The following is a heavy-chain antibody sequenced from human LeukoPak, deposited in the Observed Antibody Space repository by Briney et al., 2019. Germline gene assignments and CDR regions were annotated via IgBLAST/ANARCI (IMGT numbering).Heavy chain of an antibody. CDR3: ARGVRGFCSVSSCYSDY. V-gene: IGHV3-7*01. Sequence: RGVSVRLSCAAWGFTLRSHWMRWVRQARGKGLEGVADINQDGREKYYVGYVRGRFTISRDNAENSLYLQMNRLRAEDTAVYYCARGVRGFCSVSSCYSDYWGQGTLVTVSS. CDR2: INQDGREK. J-gene: IGHJ4*02. D-gene: IGHD2-15*01. CDR1: GFTLRSHW.